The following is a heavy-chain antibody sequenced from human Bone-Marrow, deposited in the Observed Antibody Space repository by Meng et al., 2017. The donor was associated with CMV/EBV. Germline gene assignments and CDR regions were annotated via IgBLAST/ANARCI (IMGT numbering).Heavy chain of an antibody. D-gene: IGHD6-19*01. CDR3: AREGYSSGGYYGMDD. V-gene: IGHV3-48*04. Sequence: GGSLRLSCAASGFTFSSYSMNWVRQAPGKGLEWVSYISSSSSTIYYADSVKGRFTISRDNAKNSLYLQMNSLRAEDTAVYYCAREGYSSGGYYGMDDWGQGTTVTVSS. CDR1: GFTFSSYS. J-gene: IGHJ6*02. CDR2: ISSSSSTI.